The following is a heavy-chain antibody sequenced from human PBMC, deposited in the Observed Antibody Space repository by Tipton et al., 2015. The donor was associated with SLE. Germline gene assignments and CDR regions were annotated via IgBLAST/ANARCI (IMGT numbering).Heavy chain of an antibody. J-gene: IGHJ4*02. CDR3: ARGTTIFGVVIPDY. V-gene: IGHV4-30-4*08. CDR1: GGSISSGDYY. Sequence: LRLSCTVSGGSISSGDYYWSWIRQPPGKGLEWIGYIYYSGSTYYNPSLKSRVTISVDTSKNQFSLKLSSVTAADTAVYYCARGTTIFGVVIPDYWGQGTLVTVSS. D-gene: IGHD3-3*01. CDR2: IYYSGST.